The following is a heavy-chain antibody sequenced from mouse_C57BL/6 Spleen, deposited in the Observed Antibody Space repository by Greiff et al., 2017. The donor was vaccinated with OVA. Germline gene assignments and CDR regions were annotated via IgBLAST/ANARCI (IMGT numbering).Heavy chain of an antibody. CDR1: GYTFTNYW. V-gene: IGHV1-63*01. J-gene: IGHJ4*01. CDR2: IYPGGGYT. CDR3: ARGGNEVRGYYAMDY. Sequence: QVQLQQSGAELVRPGTSVKMSCKASGYTFTNYWIGWAKQRPGHGLEWIGDIYPGGGYTNYNEKFKGKATLTADKSSSTAYMQFSSLTSEDSAIYYCARGGNEVRGYYAMDYWGQGTSVTVSS.